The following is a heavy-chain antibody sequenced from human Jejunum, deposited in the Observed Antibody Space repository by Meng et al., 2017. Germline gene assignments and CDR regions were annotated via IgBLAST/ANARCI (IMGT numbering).Heavy chain of an antibody. V-gene: IGHV3-66*02. D-gene: IGHD1-26*01. CDR2: IYSGGTI. Sequence: FCAASGFSVTKNYINWVRQAPGKGPEWVSVIYSGGTIYYAESVKGRFTISRDNSKNTLFLQMNSLRPEDTAVYYCARAPPNYVGSYYYFDYWGQGTLVTVSS. CDR3: ARAPPNYVGSYYYFDY. CDR1: GFSVTKNY. J-gene: IGHJ4*02.